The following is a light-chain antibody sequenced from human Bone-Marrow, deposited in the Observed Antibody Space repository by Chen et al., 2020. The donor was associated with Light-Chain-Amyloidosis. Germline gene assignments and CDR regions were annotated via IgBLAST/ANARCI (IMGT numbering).Light chain of an antibody. Sequence: EIVLTQSPGTLSLSPGEGANLSCRASQTISSNYLTWYQQKFGQAPRPLIYGSSSRATGIPDRYTGSGSGTDFTRTINRPEREDCAMYYCQQYGTAQLTFGGGTKVEIK. CDR2: GSS. J-gene: IGKJ4*01. CDR3: QQYGTAQLT. V-gene: IGKV3-20*01. CDR1: QTISSNY.